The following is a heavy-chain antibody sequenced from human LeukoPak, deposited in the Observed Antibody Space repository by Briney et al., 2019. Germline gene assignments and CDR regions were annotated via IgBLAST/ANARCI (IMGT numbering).Heavy chain of an antibody. CDR1: GGSLSSYY. CDR3: ARGYSYGLEAYFDY. J-gene: IGHJ4*02. Sequence: SETLSLTCTVSGGSLSSYYWSWIRLPPGKGLEWIGYIYYSGSTNYNPSLKSRVTISVDTSKNQFSLKLSSVTAADTAVYYCARGYSYGLEAYFDYWGQGTLVTVSS. CDR2: IYYSGST. V-gene: IGHV4-59*01. D-gene: IGHD5-18*01.